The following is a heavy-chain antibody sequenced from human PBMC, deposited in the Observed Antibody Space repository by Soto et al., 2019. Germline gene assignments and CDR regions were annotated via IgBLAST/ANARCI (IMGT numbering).Heavy chain of an antibody. CDR2: ISAYNCNT. D-gene: IGHD3-10*01. V-gene: IGHV1-18*01. CDR3: ARLYGSGKERTYYFDY. Sequence: ASVKVSCKASGYTFTSYGISWVRQAPGQGLEWMGWISAYNCNTNYAQKLQGRVTMTTDTSTSTAYMELRSLRSDDTAVYYCARLYGSGKERTYYFDYWGQGTLVTVSS. J-gene: IGHJ4*02. CDR1: GYTFTSYG.